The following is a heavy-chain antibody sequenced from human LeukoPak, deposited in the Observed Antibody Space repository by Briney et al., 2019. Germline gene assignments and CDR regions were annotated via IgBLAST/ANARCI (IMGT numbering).Heavy chain of an antibody. D-gene: IGHD5-18*01. J-gene: IGHJ4*02. CDR3: ARERRAAMVLVDVN. V-gene: IGHV1-69*13. CDR1: GGTFSSYA. CDR2: IIPIFGTA. Sequence: GASVKASCKASGGTFSSYAISWVRQAPGQGLEWMGGIIPIFGTANYAQKFQGRVTITADESTSTVYMELSSLRSEDTAVYYCARERRAAMVLVDVNWGQGTLVTVSS.